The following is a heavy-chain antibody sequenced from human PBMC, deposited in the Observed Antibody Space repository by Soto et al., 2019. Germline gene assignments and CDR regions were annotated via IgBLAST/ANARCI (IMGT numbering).Heavy chain of an antibody. V-gene: IGHV3-9*01. J-gene: IGHJ3*02. CDR1: GFTFDDYA. Sequence: EVQLVESGGGLVQPGRSLRLSCAASGFTFDDYAMHWVRQAPGKGLEWVSGISWNSGSIGYADSVKGRFTISRDNAKNSLYLQMNSLRAEDTALYYCATGVAVAGTDAFDIWGQGTMVTVSS. D-gene: IGHD6-19*01. CDR2: ISWNSGSI. CDR3: ATGVAVAGTDAFDI.